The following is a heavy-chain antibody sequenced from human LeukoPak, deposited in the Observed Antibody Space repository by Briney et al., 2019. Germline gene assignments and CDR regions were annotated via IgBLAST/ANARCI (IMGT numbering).Heavy chain of an antibody. Sequence: SETLSLTCTVSGGSIRRYYWSWTRHPAGEGLVWIGRIYTSGSTNYNPSLKSRVTMSVDTSKNQFSLKLTSVTAADTAVYYCARHRDVLTGFFDYWGQGTLVTVSS. V-gene: IGHV4-4*07. CDR2: IYTSGST. CDR1: GGSIRRYY. D-gene: IGHD3-9*01. J-gene: IGHJ4*02. CDR3: ARHRDVLTGFFDY.